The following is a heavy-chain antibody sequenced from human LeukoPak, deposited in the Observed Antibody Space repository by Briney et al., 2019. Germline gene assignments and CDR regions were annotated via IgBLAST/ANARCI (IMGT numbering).Heavy chain of an antibody. Sequence: PGGSLRLSCAASGFTFSSYWMHWVRQAPGKGLVWVSRINSDGSSTSYADSVKGRFTISRDNSKNTLYLQMGSLRAEDMAVYYCARSRYGLSCFDYWGQGTLVTVSS. D-gene: IGHD1-14*01. V-gene: IGHV3-74*01. CDR3: ARSRYGLSCFDY. CDR2: INSDGSST. CDR1: GFTFSSYW. J-gene: IGHJ4*02.